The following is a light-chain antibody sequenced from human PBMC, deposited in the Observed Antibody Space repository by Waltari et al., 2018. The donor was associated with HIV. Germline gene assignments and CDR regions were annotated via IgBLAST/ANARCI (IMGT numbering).Light chain of an antibody. J-gene: IGKJ1*01. V-gene: IGKV3-20*01. CDR2: DAS. CDR3: QQYGRSPRT. Sequence: VLTQSPGTLSLSPGESVTLSRAARQRIKNRLAWYQQKPGQAPRLLIYDASSRATGTPDRFSGSGSGTDFTLSISRLEPEDFAVYYCQQYGRSPRTFGQGTKVEIK. CDR1: QRIKNR.